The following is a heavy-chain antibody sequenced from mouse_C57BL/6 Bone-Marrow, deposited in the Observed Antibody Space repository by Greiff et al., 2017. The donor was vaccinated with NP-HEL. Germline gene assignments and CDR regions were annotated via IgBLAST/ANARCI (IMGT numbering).Heavy chain of an antibody. J-gene: IGHJ4*01. CDR2: IDPSDSET. D-gene: IGHD2-4*01. CDR1: GYTFTSYW. CDR3: AREDYDALYAMDY. Sequence: QVQLQQPGAELVRPGSSVKLSCKASGYTFTSYWMHWVKQRPIQGLEWIGNIDPSDSETHYNQKFKDKATLTVDKSSSTAYMQLSSLTSEDSAVYYCAREDYDALYAMDYWGQGTSVTVSS. V-gene: IGHV1-52*01.